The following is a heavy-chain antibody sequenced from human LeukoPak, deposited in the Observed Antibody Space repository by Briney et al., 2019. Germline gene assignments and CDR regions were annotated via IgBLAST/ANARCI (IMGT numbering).Heavy chain of an antibody. CDR1: GGSISSYY. J-gene: IGHJ6*03. CDR2: INHSGST. CDR3: ARVSNYDFWSGYPNRGFYMDV. D-gene: IGHD3-3*01. Sequence: PSETLSLTCTVSGGSISSYYWSWIRQPPGKGLEWIGEINHSGSTNYNPSLKSRVTISVDTSKNQFSLKLSSVTAADTAVYYCARVSNYDFWSGYPNRGFYMDVWGKGTTVTVSS. V-gene: IGHV4-34*01.